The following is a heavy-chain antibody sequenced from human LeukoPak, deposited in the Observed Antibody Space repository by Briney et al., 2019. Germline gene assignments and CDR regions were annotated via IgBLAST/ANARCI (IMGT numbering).Heavy chain of an antibody. Sequence: SETLSLTCTVSGGSISSYYWSWIRQPPGKGLEWLGYIYYSGSTNYNPSLKSRVTISVDTSKNQFSLKLSSVTAADTAVYYCARGGVYTIPRGSDYDSSGLFDYWGQGTLVTVSS. V-gene: IGHV4-59*08. CDR3: ARGGVYTIPRGSDYDSSGLFDY. CDR2: IYYSGST. CDR1: GGSISSYY. D-gene: IGHD3-22*01. J-gene: IGHJ4*02.